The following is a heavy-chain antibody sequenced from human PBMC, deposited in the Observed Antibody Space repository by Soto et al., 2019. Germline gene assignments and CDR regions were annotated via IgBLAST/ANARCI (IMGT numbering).Heavy chain of an antibody. D-gene: IGHD3-3*01. J-gene: IGHJ4*02. CDR3: ATRAGYDFWSGYSPHYYFDY. V-gene: IGHV1-8*01. CDR1: GCTFTSYD. CDR2: MNPNSGNT. Sequence: ASVKVSCKASGCTFTSYDINWVRQATGQGLEWMGWMNPNSGNTGYAQKFQGRVTMTRNTSISTAYMELSSLRSEDTAVYYCATRAGYDFWSGYSPHYYFDYWGQGTLVTV.